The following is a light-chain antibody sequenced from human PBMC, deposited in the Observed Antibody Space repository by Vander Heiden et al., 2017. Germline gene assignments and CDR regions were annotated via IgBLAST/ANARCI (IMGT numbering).Light chain of an antibody. CDR3: QVWDNGSVV. Sequence: FALPQALSVSVALGQTARITCGGKNIGSKNVHWYQQKPGQAPALVIYRDNNRPSGIPERLSGSNSGNTATLTISSAQVGDEADYCCQVWDNGSVVFGGGTKLTVL. CDR2: RDN. J-gene: IGLJ3*02. CDR1: NIGSKN. V-gene: IGLV3-9*01.